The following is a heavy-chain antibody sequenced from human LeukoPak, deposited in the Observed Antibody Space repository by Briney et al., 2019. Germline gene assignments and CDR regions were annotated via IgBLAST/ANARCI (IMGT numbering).Heavy chain of an antibody. CDR3: ARADRLHGGPYLIGP. CDR2: INPNSGGT. Sequence: ASVKVSCKTSGYTFTDYYMHYVRQAPGQGLEWMGWINPNSGGTSSAQKFQGRVTMTRDTSITTVYMEVSWLTSDDTAIYYCARADRLHGGPYLIGPWGQGTLVTVSS. V-gene: IGHV1-2*02. J-gene: IGHJ5*02. CDR1: GYTFTDYY. D-gene: IGHD2-21*01.